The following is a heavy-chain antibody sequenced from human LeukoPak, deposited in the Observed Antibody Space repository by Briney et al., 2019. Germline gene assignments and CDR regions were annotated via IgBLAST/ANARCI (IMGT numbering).Heavy chain of an antibody. CDR3: ARGGTSWFDF. D-gene: IGHD2-2*01. CDR1: GGTFSSYA. CDR2: IIPIFGTA. V-gene: IGHV1-69*13. Sequence: ASVKVSCKASGGTFSSYAISWERQAPGQGLEWMGGIIPIFGTANYAQKFQGRVTITADESTSTAYMELSSLRSEDTAVYYCARGGTSWFDFWGQGTLVTVSS. J-gene: IGHJ4*02.